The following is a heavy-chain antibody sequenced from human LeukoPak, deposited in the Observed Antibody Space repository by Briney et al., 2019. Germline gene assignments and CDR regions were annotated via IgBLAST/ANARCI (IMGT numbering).Heavy chain of an antibody. CDR3: ARGNYFDY. CDR2: INSDGRST. J-gene: IGHJ4*02. Sequence: PGGSLRLSCAASGFTFGAHWMHWVRQAPGKGLVWVSLINSDGRSTTYADSVKGRFTISRDNAKNTLYLQMNSLRAEDTAVYYCARGNYFDYWGQGTLVTVSS. CDR1: GFTFGAHW. V-gene: IGHV3-74*01.